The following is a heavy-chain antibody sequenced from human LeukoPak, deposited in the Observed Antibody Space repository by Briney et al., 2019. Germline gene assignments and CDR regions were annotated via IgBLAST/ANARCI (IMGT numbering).Heavy chain of an antibody. CDR2: ISYDGSNK. Sequence: GGSLRLSCAASGFTFSSYSMNWVRQAPGKGLEWVAVISYDGSNKFYEDSVKGRFTISRDNSKNTLYLQMSSLRAEDTAVYYCAKAGYSSGWRNFDYWGQGTLVTVSS. V-gene: IGHV3-30*18. D-gene: IGHD6-19*01. J-gene: IGHJ4*02. CDR3: AKAGYSSGWRNFDY. CDR1: GFTFSSYS.